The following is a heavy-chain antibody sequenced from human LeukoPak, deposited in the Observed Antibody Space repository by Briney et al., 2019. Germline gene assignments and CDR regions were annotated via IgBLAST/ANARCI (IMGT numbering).Heavy chain of an antibody. CDR1: GYTFSSYS. J-gene: IGHJ4*02. V-gene: IGHV3-21*01. D-gene: IGHD3-22*01. CDR3: VNLRRNSDTSGFYYYYDF. Sequence: GGSLRLSCLASGYTFSSYSINWVRQAPGKGLEWVSSISVRSNYIYYADSVRGRFRISRDDARDSLYLQMNSLRAEDTAVYYCVNLRRNSDTSGFYYYYDFWGQGTLVTVSS. CDR2: ISVRSNYI.